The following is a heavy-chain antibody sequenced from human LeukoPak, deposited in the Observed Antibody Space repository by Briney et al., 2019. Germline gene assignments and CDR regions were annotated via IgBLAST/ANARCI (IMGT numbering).Heavy chain of an antibody. CDR1: GGSISGYY. V-gene: IGHV4-4*08. J-gene: IGHJ4*02. CDR3: ARRGYFDY. Sequence: SETLSLTCAVYGGSISGYYWSWIRQPPGKGLEWIGYIYNSGSTNYNPSLKSRVTISLDTSKNQFSLNLSSVTAADTAVYYCARRGYFDYWGQGTLVTVSS. D-gene: IGHD3-10*01. CDR2: IYNSGST.